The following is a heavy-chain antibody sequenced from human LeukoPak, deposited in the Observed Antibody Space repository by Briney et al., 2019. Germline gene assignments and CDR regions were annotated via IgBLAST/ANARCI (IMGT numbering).Heavy chain of an antibody. CDR3: ARVLYCSGGSCSHFDY. CDR2: IYYSGST. J-gene: IGHJ4*02. D-gene: IGHD2-15*01. Sequence: SQTLSLTCTVSGGSISSGGYYWSWIRQHPGKGLEWIGYIYYSGSTYYNPSLKSRVTISVDTSKNQFSLKLSSVTAADTAVYYCARVLYCSGGSCSHFDYWGQGTLVTVSS. V-gene: IGHV4-31*03. CDR1: GGSISSGGYY.